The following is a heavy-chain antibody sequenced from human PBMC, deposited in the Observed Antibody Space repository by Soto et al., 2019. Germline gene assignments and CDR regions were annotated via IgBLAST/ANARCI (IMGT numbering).Heavy chain of an antibody. CDR1: GFTFSHYG. CDR2: ISYDGSNK. CDR3: ARYSGKYQGPIDY. Sequence: QVQLVESGGGVVQPGRSLRLSCAASGFTFSHYGIHWVRQAPGKGLEWLADISYDGSNKHYADSVKGRFTVSRDNSKNTLHLQMSSLRAEDTAVYFCARYSGKYQGPIDYWGQGTLVTVSS. V-gene: IGHV3-30*03. J-gene: IGHJ4*02. D-gene: IGHD1-26*01.